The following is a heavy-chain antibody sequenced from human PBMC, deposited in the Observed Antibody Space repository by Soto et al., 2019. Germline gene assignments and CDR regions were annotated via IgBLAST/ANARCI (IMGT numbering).Heavy chain of an antibody. CDR1: GFTFNIYA. CDR2: ISGSGGRT. V-gene: IGHV3-23*01. CDR3: AKLNDYDILTGYRSEYFQH. J-gene: IGHJ1*01. D-gene: IGHD3-9*01. Sequence: EVQLLESGGGLVQPGGSLRLSLAASGFTFNIYAMTWVRQAPGKGLEWVSGISGSGGRTYYADSVKGRFTISRDNSKNTLDLQMNSLRAEDTAVYYCAKLNDYDILTGYRSEYFQHWGQGTLVTVSS.